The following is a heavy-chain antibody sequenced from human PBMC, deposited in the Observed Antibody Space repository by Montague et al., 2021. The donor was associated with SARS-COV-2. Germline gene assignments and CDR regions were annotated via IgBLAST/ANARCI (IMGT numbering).Heavy chain of an antibody. CDR3: ARGRGGYYDSSGYYRTGGAFDI. CDR2: IYTSGGT. J-gene: IGHJ3*02. V-gene: IGHV4-61*02. CDR1: DDSISSGTYY. Sequence: TLSLTCTVSDDSISSGTYYWSWIRQPARKGLEWIGRIYTSGGTNYNPSLKSRVAISVDTSKNQFSLKLSSVTAADTAVYYCARGRGGYYDSSGYYRTGGAFDIWGQGTMVTVSS. D-gene: IGHD3-22*01.